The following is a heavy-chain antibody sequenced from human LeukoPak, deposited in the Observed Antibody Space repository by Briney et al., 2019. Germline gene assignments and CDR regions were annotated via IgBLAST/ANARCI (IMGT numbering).Heavy chain of an antibody. CDR1: GFAFSDYY. D-gene: IGHD2-2*01. V-gene: IGHV3-11*06. CDR2: ISSSSSYT. CDR3: AREGSSTSCFDY. J-gene: IGHJ4*02. Sequence: GGSLRLSCAASGFAFSDYYMSWIRQAPGKGLEWVSYISSSSSYTNYADSVKGRFTISRDNAKNSLYLQMNSLRAEDTAVYYCAREGSSTSCFDYWGQGTLVTVSS.